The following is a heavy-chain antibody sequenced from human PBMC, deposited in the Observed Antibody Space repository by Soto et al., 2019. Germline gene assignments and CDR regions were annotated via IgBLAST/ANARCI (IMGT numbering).Heavy chain of an antibody. CDR2: ISYDGDNE. CDR1: GFTFSSYG. V-gene: IGHV3-30*18. D-gene: IGHD3-10*01. CDR3: AKDIALVRGVIIDLDV. Sequence: PGGSLRLSCAASGFTFSSYGMHWVRQAPGKGLEWVTLISYDGDNEYYADSVKGRFTISRDNSKNTVFLQMNSLRADDTAVYYCAKDIALVRGVIIDLDVWGRGTTVTVSS. J-gene: IGHJ6*02.